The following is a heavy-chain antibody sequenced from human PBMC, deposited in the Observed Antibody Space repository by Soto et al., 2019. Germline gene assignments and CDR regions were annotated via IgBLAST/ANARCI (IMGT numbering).Heavy chain of an antibody. CDR1: GFTFSSYG. CDR3: AKNFGSIVSDYGMDV. CDR2: ISYDGSNK. J-gene: IGHJ6*02. D-gene: IGHD2-15*01. V-gene: IGHV3-30*18. Sequence: PGGSLGLSCAASGFTFSSYGMHWVRQAPGKGLEWVAVISYDGSNKYYADSVKGRFTISRDNSKNTLYLQMNSLRAEDTAVYYCAKNFGSIVSDYGMDVWGQGTTVTVSS.